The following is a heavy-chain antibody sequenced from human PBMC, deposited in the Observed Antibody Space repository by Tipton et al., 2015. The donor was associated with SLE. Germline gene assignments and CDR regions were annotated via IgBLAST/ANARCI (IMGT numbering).Heavy chain of an antibody. CDR3: ARDCKGPFAFDI. CDR1: GGSFSGYY. Sequence: TLSLTCAVYGGSFSGYYWSWIRQPPGKGLEWIGEINHSGSTNYNPSLKSRVTISVDTSKNQFSLKLNSVTAADTAVYYCARDCKGPFAFDIWGQGTMVTVSS. D-gene: IGHD2-21*01. V-gene: IGHV4-34*01. J-gene: IGHJ3*02. CDR2: INHSGST.